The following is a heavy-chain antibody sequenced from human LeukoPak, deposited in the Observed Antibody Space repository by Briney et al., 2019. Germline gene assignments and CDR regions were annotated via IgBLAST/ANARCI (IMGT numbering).Heavy chain of an antibody. Sequence: GASVKVSCKASGYTFTSYYMHWVRQAPGQGLEWMGIINPSGGSTSYAQKVQGKDTLPRDMSTSTVYMALRSLRPEDTAVYHCASTGYSSSSNNWFDPWGKGTLVTVSS. J-gene: IGHJ5*02. CDR3: ASTGYSSSSNNWFDP. CDR2: INPSGGST. V-gene: IGHV1-46*01. CDR1: GYTFTSYY. D-gene: IGHD6-13*01.